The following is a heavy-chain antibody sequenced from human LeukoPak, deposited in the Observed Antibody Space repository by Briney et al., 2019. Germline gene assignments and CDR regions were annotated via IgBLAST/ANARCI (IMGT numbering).Heavy chain of an antibody. CDR2: IIPIFDTT. Sequence: ASVKVSCKPSGDTFSSYAISWVRQPPGQGLEWMGRIIPIFDTTNYAQKFQGRVTITTDESTSTAYMELSSLRSEDTAVYYCAKGNGYSYGRYDFDYWGQGTLVTVSS. J-gene: IGHJ4*02. CDR3: AKGNGYSYGRYDFDY. D-gene: IGHD5-18*01. CDR1: GDTFSSYA. V-gene: IGHV1-69*05.